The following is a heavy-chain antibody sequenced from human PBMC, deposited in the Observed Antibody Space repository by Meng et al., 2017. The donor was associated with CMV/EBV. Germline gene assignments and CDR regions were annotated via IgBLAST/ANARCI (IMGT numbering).Heavy chain of an antibody. CDR3: AKEGLEYLAAGYNWFDP. CDR1: GFSFSGHW. V-gene: IGHV3-7*03. Sequence: GGSLRLSCITSGFSFSGHWMSWVRQAPGKGLEWVASINPDGGAIFYADSVKGRFTMSRDNAKNTLYLQMNSLRAEDTAVYYCAKEGLEYLAAGYNWFDPWGQGTLVTVSS. CDR2: INPDGGAI. D-gene: IGHD6-13*01. J-gene: IGHJ5*02.